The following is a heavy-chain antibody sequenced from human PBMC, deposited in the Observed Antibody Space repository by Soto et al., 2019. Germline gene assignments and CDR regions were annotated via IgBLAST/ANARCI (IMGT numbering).Heavy chain of an antibody. CDR3: ARDPMIAPNY. Sequence: GASVKVSCKTSGYSFTGQYIHWVRQAPGQGLEWMGIINPSGDSTNYAQKFQGRIVMTSDASTSTVYVELSSLRSEDTATYYCARDPMIAPNYWGQGTLVTVSS. D-gene: IGHD3-22*01. J-gene: IGHJ4*02. CDR1: GYSFTGQY. CDR2: INPSGDST. V-gene: IGHV1-46*01.